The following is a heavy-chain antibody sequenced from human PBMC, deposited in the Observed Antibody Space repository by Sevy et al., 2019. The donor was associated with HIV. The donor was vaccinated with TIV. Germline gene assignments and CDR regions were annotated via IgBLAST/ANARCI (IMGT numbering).Heavy chain of an antibody. J-gene: IGHJ4*02. CDR2: ISSSSSTI. D-gene: IGHD6-13*01. Sequence: GGSLRLSCAASVFTFSSYSMNWVRQAPGKGLEWVSYISSSSSTIYYADSVKGRFTISRDNAKNSLYLQMNSLRAEDTAVYYCARGGGIAAAGRRNYFDYWGQGTLVTVSS. CDR3: ARGGGIAAAGRRNYFDY. CDR1: VFTFSSYS. V-gene: IGHV3-48*01.